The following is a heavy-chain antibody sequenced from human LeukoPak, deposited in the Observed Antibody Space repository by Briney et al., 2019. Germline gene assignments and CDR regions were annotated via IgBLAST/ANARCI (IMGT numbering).Heavy chain of an antibody. CDR1: GFTVSSNY. Sequence: GGSLRLSCAASGFTVSSNYMSWVRQAPGKGLEWVSVIYSGGSTYYADSVKGRFTISRDNSKNTLYLQMNSLRAEDTAVYYCAKSGIWSGYLRPDAFDIWGQGTMVTVSS. J-gene: IGHJ3*02. V-gene: IGHV3-53*01. D-gene: IGHD3-3*01. CDR2: IYSGGST. CDR3: AKSGIWSGYLRPDAFDI.